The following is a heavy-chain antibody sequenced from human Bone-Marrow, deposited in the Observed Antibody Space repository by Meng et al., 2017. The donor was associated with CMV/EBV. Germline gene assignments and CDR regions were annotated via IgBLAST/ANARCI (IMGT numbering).Heavy chain of an antibody. J-gene: IGHJ4*02. CDR3: ARNNKLRFLEWLQVDY. CDR2: ISGGST. V-gene: IGHV3-38-3*01. D-gene: IGHD3-3*01. CDR1: GFTVSSNE. Sequence: GESLKISCAASGFTVSSNEMSWVRQAPGKGLEWVSSISGGSTYYADSRKGRFTISRDNAKNSLYLQMNSLRAEDTAVYYCARNNKLRFLEWLQVDYWGQGTLVTVSS.